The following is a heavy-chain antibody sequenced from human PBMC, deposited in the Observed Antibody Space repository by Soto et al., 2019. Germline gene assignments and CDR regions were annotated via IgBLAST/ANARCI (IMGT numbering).Heavy chain of an antibody. Sequence: SETLSLTCTVSGGSISSYYWSWIRQPPGKGLEWIGYIYYSGSTNYNPSLKSRFTISRDNAKNSLYLEMNSLRAEDTAVYYCARESEDLTSNFDYWGQGTLVTVSS. CDR3: ARESEDLTSNFDY. J-gene: IGHJ4*02. CDR1: GGSISSYY. V-gene: IGHV4-59*12. CDR2: IYYSGST.